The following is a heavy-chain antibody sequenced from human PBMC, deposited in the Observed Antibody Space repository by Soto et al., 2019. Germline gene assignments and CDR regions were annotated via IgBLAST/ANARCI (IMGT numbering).Heavy chain of an antibody. CDR3: TRPTLGNGDYYYYYGMDV. Sequence: EVQLVESGGGLVQPGGSLKLSCAASGFTFSGSTMHWVRQASGRGLEWVGRIRSKVNNYATTYGASVKGRFTISRDDSKKTAYLQMNGLKTEDTAVYYCTRPTLGNGDYYYYYGMDVWGQGTTVTVSS. CDR2: IRSKVNNYAT. J-gene: IGHJ6*02. CDR1: GFTFSGST. D-gene: IGHD4-17*01. V-gene: IGHV3-73*01.